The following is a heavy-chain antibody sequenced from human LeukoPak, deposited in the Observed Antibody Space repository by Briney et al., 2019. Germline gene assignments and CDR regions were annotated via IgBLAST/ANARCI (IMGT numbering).Heavy chain of an antibody. CDR2: ITGSGGTT. D-gene: IGHD6-13*01. V-gene: IGHV3-23*01. CDR3: ARDGGAAAGAFDY. CDR1: GFSFSSYG. J-gene: IGHJ4*02. Sequence: GGSLRLSCAASGFSFSSYGMSWVRQAPGKGPEWISAITGSGGTTYYADSVEGRFTISRDNSKNTLYLQMNSLRAEDTAVYYCARDGGAAAGAFDYWGQGTLVTVSS.